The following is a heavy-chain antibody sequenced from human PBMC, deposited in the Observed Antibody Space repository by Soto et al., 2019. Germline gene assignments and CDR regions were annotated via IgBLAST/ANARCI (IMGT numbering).Heavy chain of an antibody. CDR3: ARARKGSGSDYYYHYGMDV. V-gene: IGHV4-34*01. CDR2: INHSGST. CDR1: GGSFSDYY. Sequence: SETLSLTCSVYGGSFSDYYWSWIRQPPGKGLEWIGEINHSGSTNYNPSLKSRVTISVHTSKNQFSLKLSSVTAADTAVYYCARARKGSGSDYYYHYGMDVWGKGTTVTSPQ. D-gene: IGHD3-3*01. J-gene: IGHJ6*04.